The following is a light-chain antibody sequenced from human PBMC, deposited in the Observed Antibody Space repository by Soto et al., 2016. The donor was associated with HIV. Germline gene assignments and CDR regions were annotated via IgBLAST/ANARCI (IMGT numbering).Light chain of an antibody. CDR1: QSISTW. V-gene: IGKV1-5*03. Sequence: RVTITCRASQSISTWLAWYQQKLGKAPKLLIYKASSLQSGVPASFSGSGSGTEFTLTISSLQPDDFATYYCQQYNSYPWTFGQRTKVEIK. J-gene: IGKJ1*01. CDR3: QQYNSYPWT. CDR2: KAS.